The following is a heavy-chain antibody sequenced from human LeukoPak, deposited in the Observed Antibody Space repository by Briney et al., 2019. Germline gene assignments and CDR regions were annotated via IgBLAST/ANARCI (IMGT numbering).Heavy chain of an antibody. J-gene: IGHJ4*02. D-gene: IGHD6-19*01. Sequence: SDTLSLTCTVSGASISDYYWSWIRQSAGKGLEWIGRISTTGSTYYNPSFQSRVTMSADPSKTLFFLRLRSVTAADTAIYYCARDEGSGWYAYWGQGTLVTVSS. CDR2: ISTTGST. CDR3: ARDEGSGWYAY. CDR1: GASISDYY. V-gene: IGHV4-4*07.